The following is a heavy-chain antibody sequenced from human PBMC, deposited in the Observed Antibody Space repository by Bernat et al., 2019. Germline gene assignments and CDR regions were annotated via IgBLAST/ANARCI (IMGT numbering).Heavy chain of an antibody. CDR3: AKDLSRPYYFDY. D-gene: IGHD2/OR15-2a*01. CDR2: INSDGSST. J-gene: IGHJ4*02. Sequence: EVQLVESGGGLVQPGGSLRLSCAASTFTFNNYWMHWVRQAPGRGLVWVSRINSDGSSTAYADSVEGRFTISRDNAKNTLYLQMNSLRAEDTAVYYCAKDLSRPYYFDYWGQGTLVTVSS. CDR1: TFTFNNYW. V-gene: IGHV3-74*01.